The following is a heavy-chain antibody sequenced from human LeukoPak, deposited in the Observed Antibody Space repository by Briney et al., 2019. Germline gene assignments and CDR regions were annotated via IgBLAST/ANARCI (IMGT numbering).Heavy chain of an antibody. D-gene: IGHD3-10*01. CDR3: ARRPPGVRATNYYHGMDV. J-gene: IGHJ6*02. V-gene: IGHV5-51*01. Sequence: GESLKISCKGSGYSFNSYWIGWVRQLPGKGLEWMGMIYPGDSDTRYSPSFQGQVTISADKYITTAYLHWSSLKASDTAVYYCARRPPGVRATNYYHGMDVWGQGTTVTVSS. CDR1: GYSFNSYW. CDR2: IYPGDSDT.